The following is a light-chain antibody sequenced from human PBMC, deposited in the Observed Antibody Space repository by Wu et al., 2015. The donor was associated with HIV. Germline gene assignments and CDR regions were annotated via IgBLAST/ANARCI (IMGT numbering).Light chain of an antibody. V-gene: IGKV3-20*01. CDR3: QQYGDSWT. CDR1: QSVRSDY. J-gene: IGKJ1*01. Sequence: EIVLTQSPGTLSLSPGKRATLSCRASQSVRSDYLGWYQQRPGQAPRLLIYGASRRVTGIPDRFSGSGSGTDFTLTISRLEPEDFAVYYCQQYGDSWTFGRGTKVEIK. CDR2: GAS.